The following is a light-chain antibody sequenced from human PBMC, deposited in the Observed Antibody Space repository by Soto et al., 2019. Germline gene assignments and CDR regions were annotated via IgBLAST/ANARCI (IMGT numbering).Light chain of an antibody. CDR2: GAS. J-gene: IGKJ2*01. CDR3: QQYADWPRT. Sequence: IVLTQSPVILSVSPGERATLSCRASQSLNNRLAWYQLKPGQPPRLLFYGASNRATGVPCRFSGSGAGAEYTLTIRGLQSEDFAVYYCQQYADWPRTFGQGTKLEI. V-gene: IGKV3-15*01. CDR1: QSLNNR.